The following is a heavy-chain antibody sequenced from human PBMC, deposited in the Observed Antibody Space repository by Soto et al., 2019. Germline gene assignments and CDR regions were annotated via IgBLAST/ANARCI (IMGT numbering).Heavy chain of an antibody. CDR2: IKSKTDGGTT. J-gene: IGHJ4*02. CDR3: TTGFAWIQLWLTHVPN. CDR1: GFTFSNAW. Sequence: GGSLRLSCAASGFTFSNAWMNWVRQAPGKGLEWVGRIKSKTDGGTTDYAAPVKGRFTISRDDSKNTLYLQMNSLKTEDTAVYYCTTGFAWIQLWLTHVPNWGQGTLVTVSS. V-gene: IGHV3-15*07. D-gene: IGHD5-18*01.